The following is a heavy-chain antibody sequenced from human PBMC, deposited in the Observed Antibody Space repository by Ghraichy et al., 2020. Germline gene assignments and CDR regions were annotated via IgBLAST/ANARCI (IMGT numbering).Heavy chain of an antibody. CDR2: IPGNGGST. CDR1: GFTFSSYA. CDR3: AKGTHSTGWRYFDY. J-gene: IGHJ4*02. V-gene: IGHV3-23*01. D-gene: IGHD6-19*01. Sequence: SCAASGFTFSSYAMTWVRQAPGKGLEWVSAIPGNGGSTSYVDSVKGRFTISRDNSKNTLYLQMNSLRAEDTAVYFCAKGTHSTGWRYFDYWGQGTLVTVSS.